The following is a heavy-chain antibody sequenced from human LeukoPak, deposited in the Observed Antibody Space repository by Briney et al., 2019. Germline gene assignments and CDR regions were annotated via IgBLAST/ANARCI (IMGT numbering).Heavy chain of an antibody. Sequence: SETLSLTCTVSGGSISSYYWSWIRQPPGKGLEWIGYIYYSGSTNYNPPLKSRVTISVDTSKNQFSLKLSSVTAADTAVYYCAGAQLGDYYYYMDVWGKGTTVTVSS. V-gene: IGHV4-59*01. D-gene: IGHD1-26*01. CDR1: GGSISSYY. CDR3: AGAQLGDYYYYMDV. CDR2: IYYSGST. J-gene: IGHJ6*03.